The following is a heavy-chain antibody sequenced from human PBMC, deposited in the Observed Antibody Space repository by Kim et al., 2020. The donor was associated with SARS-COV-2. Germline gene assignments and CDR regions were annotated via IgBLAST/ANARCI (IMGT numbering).Heavy chain of an antibody. D-gene: IGHD3-10*01. CDR2: ISGSGGST. CDR1: GFTFISYA. J-gene: IGHJ4*02. V-gene: IGHV3-23*01. CDR3: ARSPTSYYYGSGPDY. Sequence: GGSLRLSCAASGFTFISYAMSWVRQAPGKGLEWVSAISGSGGSTYYADSVKGRFTISRDNSKNTLYLQMNSLRAEDTAVYYCARSPTSYYYGSGPDYWGQGTLVTVSS.